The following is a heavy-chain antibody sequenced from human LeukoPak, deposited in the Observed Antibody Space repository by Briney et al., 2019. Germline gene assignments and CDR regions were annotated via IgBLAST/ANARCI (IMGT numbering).Heavy chain of an antibody. J-gene: IGHJ4*02. CDR3: AIFDSSSWFRAFDY. CDR1: GGSISSYY. Sequence: SETLSLTCTVSGGSISSYYWSWIRQPPGKGLEWIGYIYYSGSTNYNPSLKSRVTISVDTSKNQFSLKLSSVTAADTAVYYCAIFDSSSWFRAFDYWGQGTLVTVSS. CDR2: IYYSGST. V-gene: IGHV4-59*01. D-gene: IGHD6-13*01.